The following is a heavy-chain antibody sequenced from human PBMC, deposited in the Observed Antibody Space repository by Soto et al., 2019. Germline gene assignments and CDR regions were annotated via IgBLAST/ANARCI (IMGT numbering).Heavy chain of an antibody. Sequence: SVKVSCKASGFTFTSSAVQWVRQARGQRLEWIGWIVVGSGNTNYAQKFQERVTITRDMSTSTAYMELSSLRSEDTAVYYCAAPVWFGELLGDYYYYGMDVWGQGTTVTVYS. D-gene: IGHD3-10*01. CDR2: IVVGSGNT. V-gene: IGHV1-58*01. CDR3: AAPVWFGELLGDYYYYGMDV. CDR1: GFTFTSSA. J-gene: IGHJ6*02.